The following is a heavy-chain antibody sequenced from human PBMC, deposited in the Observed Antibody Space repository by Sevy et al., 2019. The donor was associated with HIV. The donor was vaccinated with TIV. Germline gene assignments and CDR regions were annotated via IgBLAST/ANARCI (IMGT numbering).Heavy chain of an antibody. CDR3: PRNGGAFDNGFDP. CDR1: GFTFSSYD. D-gene: IGHD2-8*01. Sequence: GGSLRLACTASGFTFSSYDMNWVRQAPGKGLEWVSKISSSGSSIYYADSVKGRFTISRDNAKNSLNLQMNSLRAEDTAVYYCPRNGGAFDNGFDPWGQGTLVTVSS. J-gene: IGHJ5*02. V-gene: IGHV3-48*03. CDR2: ISSSGSSI.